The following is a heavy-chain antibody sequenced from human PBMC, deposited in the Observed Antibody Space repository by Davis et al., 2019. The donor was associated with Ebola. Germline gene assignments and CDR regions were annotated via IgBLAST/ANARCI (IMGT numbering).Heavy chain of an antibody. CDR1: GFTFDDYA. J-gene: IGHJ6*02. CDR3: ATRDYGDSPGGYYYYGMDV. Sequence: GGSLRLSCAASGFTFDDYAMTWVRQAPGKGLEWVSGINWNGGSTGYVDSVKGRFTISRDNAKNSLYLQMNSLRAEDTAVYYCATRDYGDSPGGYYYYGMDVWGQGTTVTVSS. D-gene: IGHD4-17*01. V-gene: IGHV3-20*04. CDR2: INWNGGST.